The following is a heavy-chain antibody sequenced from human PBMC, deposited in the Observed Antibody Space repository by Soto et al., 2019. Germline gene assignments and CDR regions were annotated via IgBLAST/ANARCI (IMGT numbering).Heavy chain of an antibody. CDR3: ARDQIVGATLRYFDY. Sequence: ASVKVSCKASGGTFSSYAISWVRQAPGQVLEWMGGIIPIFGTANYAQKFQGRVTVTADESTSTAYMELSSLRSEDTAVYYCARDQIVGATLRYFDYWGQGTLVTVSS. CDR2: IIPIFGTA. D-gene: IGHD1-26*01. CDR1: GGTFSSYA. J-gene: IGHJ4*02. V-gene: IGHV1-69*13.